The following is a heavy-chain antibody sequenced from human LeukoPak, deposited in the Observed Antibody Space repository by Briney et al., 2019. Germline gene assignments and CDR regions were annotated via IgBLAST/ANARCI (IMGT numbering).Heavy chain of an antibody. CDR2: IYSGGST. CDR3: ARVSSYGSRYYYYGMDV. Sequence: GGSLRLSCAASGFTVSSNYMSWVRQTPGKGLEWVSVIYSGGSTYYADSVKGRFTISRDNSKNTLYLQMNSLRAEDTAVYYCARVSSYGSRYYYYGMDVWGKGTTVTVSS. V-gene: IGHV3-53*01. J-gene: IGHJ6*04. CDR1: GFTVSSNY. D-gene: IGHD5-18*01.